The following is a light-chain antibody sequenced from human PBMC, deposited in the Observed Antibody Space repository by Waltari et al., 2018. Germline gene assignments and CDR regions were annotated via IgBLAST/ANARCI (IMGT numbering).Light chain of an antibody. V-gene: IGLV6-57*03. J-gene: IGLJ3*02. Sequence: NFMLTQPHSVSESPGKTVIISCTRSSGSIASNFVPWYQQRPGSAPTTVIFEDNERPSGVPDRFSGSIDSSSNSASLTISGLRTEDEADYYCQSYDTTTHWVFGGGTKLTVL. CDR1: SGSIASNF. CDR3: QSYDTTTHWV. CDR2: EDN.